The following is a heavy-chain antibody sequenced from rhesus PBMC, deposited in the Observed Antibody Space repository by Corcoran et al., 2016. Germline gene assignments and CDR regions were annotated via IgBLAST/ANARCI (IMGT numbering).Heavy chain of an antibody. CDR2: IYGSSTST. V-gene: IGHV4S10*01. J-gene: IGHJ4*01. D-gene: IGHD3-16*01. CDR1: GGSISDSYR. Sequence: QVQLQESGPGVVKPSETLSLTCAVSGGSISDSYRWSWIRQPPGKGLEWIGYIYGSSTSTNYNPSLKSRVTISKDTSKNQFALKRSSVTAADTAVYYCARELYYYSGSYYYFDYWGQGVLVTVSS. CDR3: ARELYYYSGSYYYFDY.